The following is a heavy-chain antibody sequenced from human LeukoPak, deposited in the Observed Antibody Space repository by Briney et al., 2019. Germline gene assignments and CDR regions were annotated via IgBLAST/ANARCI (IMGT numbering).Heavy chain of an antibody. CDR2: ISYDGSNK. Sequence: GGSLRLSCAASGFTFSSYGMHWVRQAPGKGLEWVAVISYDGSNKYYADSVKGRFTISRDNSKNTLYLQMNSLRAEDTAVYYCAKEEEQWLVRGIDYWGQGTLVTVSS. CDR1: GFTFSSYG. V-gene: IGHV3-30*18. CDR3: AKEEEQWLVRGIDY. J-gene: IGHJ4*02. D-gene: IGHD6-19*01.